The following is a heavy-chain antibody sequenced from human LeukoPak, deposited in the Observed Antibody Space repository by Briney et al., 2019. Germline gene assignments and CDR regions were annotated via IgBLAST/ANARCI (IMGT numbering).Heavy chain of an antibody. Sequence: GGSLRLSCAASGFTFSSYAMSWVRQAPGKGLEWVSSISGSGGSTYHADSVKGRFTISRDNAKNSLYLQMSSLRAEDSAVYHCATGNYNSGSYGSGFWGQGTLVTVSS. V-gene: IGHV3-23*01. CDR3: ATGNYNSGSYGSGF. CDR1: GFTFSSYA. CDR2: ISGSGGST. J-gene: IGHJ4*02. D-gene: IGHD3-10*01.